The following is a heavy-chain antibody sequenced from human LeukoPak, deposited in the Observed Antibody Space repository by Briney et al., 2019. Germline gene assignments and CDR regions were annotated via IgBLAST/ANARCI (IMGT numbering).Heavy chain of an antibody. Sequence: ASVKVSCKASGYTFTSYAMHWVRQAPGQRLEWMGWINAGNGNTKYSQKFQGRVTITRDTSASTAYMELSSLRSEDTAVYYCARVGDHYGSGSYYNGDSFDPWGQGTLSPSPQ. D-gene: IGHD3-10*01. CDR3: ARVGDHYGSGSYYNGDSFDP. CDR2: INAGNGNT. J-gene: IGHJ5*02. V-gene: IGHV1-3*01. CDR1: GYTFTSYA.